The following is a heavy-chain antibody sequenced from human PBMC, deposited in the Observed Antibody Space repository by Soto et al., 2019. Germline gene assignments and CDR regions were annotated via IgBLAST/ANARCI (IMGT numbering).Heavy chain of an antibody. CDR3: ARESGGATATLDYYYFYMDV. J-gene: IGHJ6*03. CDR1: GYTFSDYY. V-gene: IGHV1-2*02. D-gene: IGHD5-12*01. Sequence: QVQLVQSGAEVKKPGASVTVSYKASGYTFSDYYLHWVRQAPGQGPEWMGWINPNGGGTKYGQKFRGRVTMTRDTSVRTAFMELNSLKSDDTAVYYCARESGGATATLDYYYFYMDVWGKGTTVTVSS. CDR2: INPNGGGT.